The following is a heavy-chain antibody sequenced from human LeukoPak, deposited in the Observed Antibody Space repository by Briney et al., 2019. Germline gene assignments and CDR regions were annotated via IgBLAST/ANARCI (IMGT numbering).Heavy chain of an antibody. CDR1: GGSISSSSYY. CDR3: ARVPTVTFFDY. J-gene: IGHJ4*02. D-gene: IGHD4-17*01. Sequence: SETLSLTCTVSGGSISSSSYYWGWIRQPPGKGLEWIGSIYYSGSTYYNPSLKSRVTISVDTSKNRFSLKLSSVTAADTAVYYCARVPTVTFFDYWGQGTLVTVSS. CDR2: IYYSGST. V-gene: IGHV4-39*07.